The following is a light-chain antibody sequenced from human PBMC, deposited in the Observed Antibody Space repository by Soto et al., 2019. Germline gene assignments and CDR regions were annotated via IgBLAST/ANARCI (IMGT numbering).Light chain of an antibody. CDR3: TSFAGNLDWV. CDR2: YVT. Sequence: QSVLTQPPSASGSPGQSVTISCTGTSSDVGGYNFVSWYQQHPGKAPKLIIYYVTERASGVPDRFSGSKSGSTASLTVSGLQAADEADYYCTSFAGNLDWVFGGGTKVTVL. CDR1: SSDVGGYNF. J-gene: IGLJ3*02. V-gene: IGLV2-8*01.